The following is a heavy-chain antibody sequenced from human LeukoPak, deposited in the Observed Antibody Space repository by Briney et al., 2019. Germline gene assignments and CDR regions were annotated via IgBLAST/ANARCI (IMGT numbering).Heavy chain of an antibody. V-gene: IGHV4-31*03. Sequence: PSETLSLTCTVSGGSISSGGYYWSWIRQHPGKGLEWIGYIYYSGSTYYNPSLKSRVTISVDTSKNQFSLKLSSVTAADTAVYYCARDGSNWNYVGSRAFDIWGQGTMVTVSS. CDR1: GGSISSGGYY. J-gene: IGHJ3*02. CDR2: IYYSGST. CDR3: ARDGSNWNYVGSRAFDI. D-gene: IGHD1-7*01.